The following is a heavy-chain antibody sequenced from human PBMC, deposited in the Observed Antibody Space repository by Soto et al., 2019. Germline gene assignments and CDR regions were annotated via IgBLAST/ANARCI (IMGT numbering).Heavy chain of an antibody. J-gene: IGHJ3*02. Sequence: PSETLSLTCAVSGGSISSGGYSWSWIRQPPGKGLEWIGYIYHSGSTYYNPSLKSRVTISVDRSKNQFSLKLSSVTAADTAVYYCARAYYDSSGYYYEHNDAFDIWGQGTMVTVSS. CDR1: GGSISSGGYS. CDR2: IYHSGST. CDR3: ARAYYDSSGYYYEHNDAFDI. D-gene: IGHD3-22*01. V-gene: IGHV4-30-2*01.